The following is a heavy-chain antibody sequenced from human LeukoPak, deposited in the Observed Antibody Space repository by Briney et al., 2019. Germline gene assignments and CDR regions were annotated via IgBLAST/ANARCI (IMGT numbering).Heavy chain of an antibody. J-gene: IGHJ4*02. CDR3: AKDTSAYLPGKEFDS. Sequence: QPGGSLKLSCSTSGFTFSTYAMSWVRQAPGKGLEWVSGIRGAGSSTYYADSVKGRFTISRDNSRNTLYLQMNSLRAEDTATYYCAKDTSAYLPGKEFDSWGQGTLVTVSS. CDR1: GFTFSTYA. CDR2: IRGAGSST. V-gene: IGHV3-23*01. D-gene: IGHD3-22*01.